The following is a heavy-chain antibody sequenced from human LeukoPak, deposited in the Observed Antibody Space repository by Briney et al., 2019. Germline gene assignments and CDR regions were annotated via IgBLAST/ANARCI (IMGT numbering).Heavy chain of an antibody. Sequence: SETLSLTCAVYGGSFSGYYWTWIRQPAGKGLEWIGRIYTSGSTNYNPSLKSRVTISVDTSKNQFSLKLRSVTAADTAVYFCARVPARRVVTTPSYFDSWAREPWSPSPQ. V-gene: IGHV4-59*10. CDR1: GGSFSGYY. J-gene: IGHJ4*02. CDR2: IYTSGST. CDR3: ARVPARRVVTTPSYFDS. D-gene: IGHD2-21*02.